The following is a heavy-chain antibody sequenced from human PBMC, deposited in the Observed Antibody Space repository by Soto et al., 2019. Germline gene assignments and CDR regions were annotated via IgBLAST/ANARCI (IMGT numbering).Heavy chain of an antibody. J-gene: IGHJ6*02. V-gene: IGHV3-48*02. CDR3: AREGWPLLQTGMDV. CDR1: GFTFRSYS. Sequence: AGGSLRLSCAASGFTFRSYSMNWVRQAPGKGLEWVSYISSSNRTINYADSVKGRFIISRDNAKNSLYLQMHSLRDEGTAVYYCAREGWPLLQTGMDVWGQGTTVTVSS. CDR2: ISSSNRTI. D-gene: IGHD2-15*01.